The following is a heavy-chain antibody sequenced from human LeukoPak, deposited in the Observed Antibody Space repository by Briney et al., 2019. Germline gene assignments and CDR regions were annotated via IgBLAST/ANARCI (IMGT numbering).Heavy chain of an antibody. Sequence: SVTVSCKASGGTFSSYAISRVRQAPGQGLEWMGGIIPIFGTANYAQKFQGRVTITADESTSTAYMELSSLRSEDTAVYYCARGEPLRYFDWLSHLADYWGQGTLVTVSS. CDR3: ARGEPLRYFDWLSHLADY. J-gene: IGHJ4*02. CDR1: GGTFSSYA. V-gene: IGHV1-69*13. CDR2: IIPIFGTA. D-gene: IGHD3-9*01.